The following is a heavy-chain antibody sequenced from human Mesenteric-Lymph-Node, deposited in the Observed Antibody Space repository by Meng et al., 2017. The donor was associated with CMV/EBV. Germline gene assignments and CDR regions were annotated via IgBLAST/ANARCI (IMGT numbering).Heavy chain of an antibody. CDR3: TRLGGQGEFDY. J-gene: IGHJ4*02. CDR1: GFIFSGSA. V-gene: IGHV3-73*01. D-gene: IGHD3-10*01. Sequence: GESLKISCAASGFIFSGSAMHWVRQASGKGLEWVGRIRSKANSYATAYAASVKGRFTISRDDSKNTAYLQMNSLKTEDTAVYYCTRLGGQGEFDYWGQGTLVTVSS. CDR2: IRSKANSYAT.